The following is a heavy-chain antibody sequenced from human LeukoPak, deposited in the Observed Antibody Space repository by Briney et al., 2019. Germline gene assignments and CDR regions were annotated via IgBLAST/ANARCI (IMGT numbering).Heavy chain of an antibody. CDR2: ISYDGSNK. CDR3: ASPLRRINYYDSSGYYYNAFDI. J-gene: IGHJ3*02. Sequence: GGSLRLSCAASGFTFSSYAMHWVRQAPGKGLEWVAVISYDGSNKYYADSVKGRFTISRDNSKNTLYLQMNSLRAEDTAVYYCASPLRRINYYDSSGYYYNAFDIWGQGTMVTVSS. CDR1: GFTFSSYA. D-gene: IGHD3-22*01. V-gene: IGHV3-30-3*01.